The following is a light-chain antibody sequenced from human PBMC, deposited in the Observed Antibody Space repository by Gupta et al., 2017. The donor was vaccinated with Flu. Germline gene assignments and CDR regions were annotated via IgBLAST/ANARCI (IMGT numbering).Light chain of an antibody. CDR2: TNS. CDR3: QAWDNNVVV. Sequence: GKTAEITGSGDKVDNKFVAGDQQKACQSPVLVLYTNSKRSAGSPGRFSGSTSGNTATLTIGGSQPVDEDYYYCQAWDNNVVVFGGGTKLTVL. CDR1: KVDNKF. V-gene: IGLV3-1*01. J-gene: IGLJ2*01.